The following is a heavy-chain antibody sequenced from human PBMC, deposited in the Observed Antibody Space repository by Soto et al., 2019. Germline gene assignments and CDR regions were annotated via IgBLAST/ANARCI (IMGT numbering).Heavy chain of an antibody. D-gene: IGHD3-10*01. Sequence: LRLSCAASVFTFSSSWMHWVRQAPGKGLLWVSHINSDGSNTDYAGSVKGRFIISRDNAKNTLYLQMNSLTAEDTAVYYCARPYFGSGVRRSLASWGQGTLVTVSS. CDR2: INSDGSNT. J-gene: IGHJ4*02. V-gene: IGHV3-74*01. CDR3: ARPYFGSGVRRSLAS. CDR1: VFTFSSSW.